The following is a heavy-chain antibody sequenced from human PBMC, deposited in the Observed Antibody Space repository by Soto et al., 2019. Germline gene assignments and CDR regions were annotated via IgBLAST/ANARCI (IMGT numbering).Heavy chain of an antibody. Sequence: PGGSLRLSCAASGFTFSSYGMHWVRQAPGKGLGWVAVIWYDGSNKYYADSVKGRFTISRDNSKNTLYLQMNSLRAEDTAVYYCARDNGGDYYDSSGYFVDAFDIWGQGTMVTVSS. CDR2: IWYDGSNK. CDR3: ARDNGGDYYDSSGYFVDAFDI. D-gene: IGHD3-22*01. V-gene: IGHV3-33*01. CDR1: GFTFSSYG. J-gene: IGHJ3*02.